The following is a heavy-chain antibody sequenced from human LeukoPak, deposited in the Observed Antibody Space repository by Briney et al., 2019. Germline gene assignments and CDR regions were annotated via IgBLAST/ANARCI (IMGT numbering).Heavy chain of an antibody. J-gene: IGHJ4*02. CDR2: ISGSGGST. V-gene: IGHV3-23*01. Sequence: QPGGSLRLSCAASGFTFSSYAMSWVRQAPGKGLEWVSAISGSGGSTYYADSVKGRFTISRDNSKNTLYLQMNSLRAEDTAVYYCAKTLSSEAYSGYESFDYWGQGTLVTVSS. CDR3: AKTLSSEAYSGYESFDY. CDR1: GFTFSSYA. D-gene: IGHD5-12*01.